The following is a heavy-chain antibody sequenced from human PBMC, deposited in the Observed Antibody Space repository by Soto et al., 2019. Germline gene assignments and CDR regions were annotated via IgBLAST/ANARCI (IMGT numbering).Heavy chain of an antibody. J-gene: IGHJ4*02. Sequence: EVQVVESGGGSAQPGGSLRLSCAASGFSFSSKWMHWVRQAPGKGLLWVSRIRNDGADTNYADFVGGRFTISRDNAKNTLYLQMNSLRAEDTAVYFCAADLVAGSGSLGHWGQGTLVTVSS. D-gene: IGHD3-10*01. CDR2: IRNDGADT. CDR1: GFSFSSKW. V-gene: IGHV3-74*01. CDR3: AADLVAGSGSLGH.